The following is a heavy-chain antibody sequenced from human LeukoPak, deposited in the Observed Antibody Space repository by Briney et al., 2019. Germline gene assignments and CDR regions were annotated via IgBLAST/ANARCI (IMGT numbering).Heavy chain of an antibody. V-gene: IGHV1-2*02. CDR1: GYTFTGYY. J-gene: IGHJ3*02. CDR3: ARNIWFGESADAFDI. CDR2: INPNSGGT. D-gene: IGHD3-10*01. Sequence: ASVKVSCKASGYTFTGYYMHWVRQAPGQGLEWMGWINPNSGGTNYAQKFQGRVTMTGDKSIRTAYMELSRLTSDDTAVYYCARNIWFGESADAFDIWGQGTMVTVSS.